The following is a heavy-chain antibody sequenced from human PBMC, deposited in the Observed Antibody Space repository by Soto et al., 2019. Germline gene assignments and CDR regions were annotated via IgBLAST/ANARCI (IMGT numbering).Heavy chain of an antibody. CDR2: ISSSSSYI. Sequence: EVQLVESGGGLVKPGGSLRLSCAASGFTFSSYSMNWVRQAPGKGLEWVSSISSSSSYIYYADSVKGRFTISRDNAKNHLYLKMNSRRAEDTAVYYCARDLGDDYQLLYGADYYYGMDVWVQVTTVTVYS. J-gene: IGHJ6*02. CDR1: GFTFSSYS. V-gene: IGHV3-21*01. CDR3: ARDLGDDYQLLYGADYYYGMDV. D-gene: IGHD2-2*02.